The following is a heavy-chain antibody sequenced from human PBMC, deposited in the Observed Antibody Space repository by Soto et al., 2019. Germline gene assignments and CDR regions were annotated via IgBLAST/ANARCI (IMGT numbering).Heavy chain of an antibody. CDR3: ARDRPYSSGWYSDY. V-gene: IGHV3-66*01. CDR2: IYSGGST. J-gene: IGHJ4*02. Sequence: PGGSLRLSCAASGFTVSSNYMSWVRQAPGKGLEWVSVIYSGGSTYYAGSVKGRFTISRDNSKNTLYLQMNSLRAEDTAVYYCARDRPYSSGWYSDYWGQGTLVTVSS. CDR1: GFTVSSNY. D-gene: IGHD6-19*01.